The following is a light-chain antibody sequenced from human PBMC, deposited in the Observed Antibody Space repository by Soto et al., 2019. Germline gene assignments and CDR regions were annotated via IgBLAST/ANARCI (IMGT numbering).Light chain of an antibody. CDR2: GND. CDR3: AAWDDSLNGPV. Sequence: QSVLTQPPSASGTPGQRVTISCSGSSSNIESNTVNWYQQLPGTAPKLLIYGNDQRPSGVPDRFSGSKSGTSASLAISGLHSEDEADYYCAAWDDSLNGPVFGGGTKVTVL. J-gene: IGLJ2*01. V-gene: IGLV1-44*01. CDR1: SSNIESNT.